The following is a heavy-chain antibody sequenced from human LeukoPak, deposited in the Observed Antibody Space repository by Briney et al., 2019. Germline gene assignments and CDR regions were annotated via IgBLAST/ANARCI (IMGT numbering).Heavy chain of an antibody. J-gene: IGHJ5*02. V-gene: IGHV3-73*01. CDR1: GFTFSGYA. D-gene: IGHD1-26*01. CDR3: TRDSGTYNWFDP. CDR2: IDKKDKGYATAT. Sequence: PGGSLKLSCAASGFTFSGYAIHWVRHSSGKGLEWVGQIDKKDKGYATATAYAASVKGRFTISRDDSINTAYLQMKSLKTEDTALYYCTRDSGTYNWFDPWGQGTLVTVSS.